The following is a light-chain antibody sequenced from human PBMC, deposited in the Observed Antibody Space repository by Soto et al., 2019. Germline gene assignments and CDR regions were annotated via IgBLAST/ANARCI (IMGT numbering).Light chain of an antibody. CDR2: EVN. Sequence: QSALTQPPSASGSPGQSVTISCTGTNSDIGSYNYISWYQQHPGKAPKLIIYEVNKRPSGVPDRFSGSKFGNTASLTVSGLQGEDDAEYYCSSHGGTNNFVVFGGGTKVTVL. V-gene: IGLV2-8*01. CDR3: SSHGGTNNFVV. J-gene: IGLJ2*01. CDR1: NSDIGSYNY.